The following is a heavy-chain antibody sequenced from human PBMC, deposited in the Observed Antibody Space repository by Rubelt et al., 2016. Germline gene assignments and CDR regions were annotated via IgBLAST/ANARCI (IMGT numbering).Heavy chain of an antibody. Sequence: ESGGGVVQPGRSLRLSCAASGFIFSNYGMHWVRQAPGKGLEWVALVSYDASDEYYADSVKGRFTISRDNSKNTLYLQMNSLRDEDTAVYYCARSWGNLYYFDHWGQGTLVTVSS. D-gene: IGHD7-27*01. CDR1: GFIFSNYG. CDR2: VSYDASDE. J-gene: IGHJ4*02. V-gene: IGHV3-30*03. CDR3: ARSWGNLYYFDH.